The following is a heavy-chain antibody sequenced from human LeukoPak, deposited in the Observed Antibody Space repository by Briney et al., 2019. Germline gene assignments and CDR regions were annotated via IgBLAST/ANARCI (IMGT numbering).Heavy chain of an antibody. D-gene: IGHD3-3*01. Sequence: SETLSLTCTVSGYSISSGYYWGWIRQPPGKGLEWIGSIYHSESTYYNPSLKSRVTISVDTSKNQFSLKLSSVTAADTAVYYCARVELTYYDFWSGYSHFGYWGQGTLVTVSS. CDR1: GYSISSGYY. J-gene: IGHJ4*02. V-gene: IGHV4-38-2*02. CDR2: IYHSEST. CDR3: ARVELTYYDFWSGYSHFGY.